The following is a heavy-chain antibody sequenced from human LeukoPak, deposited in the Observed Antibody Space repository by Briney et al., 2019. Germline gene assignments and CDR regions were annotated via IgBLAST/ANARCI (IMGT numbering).Heavy chain of an antibody. Sequence: SVKVSCKASGGTFSSYAISWVRQAPGQGLEWMGRIIPIFGTANYAQKFQGRVTITTDESTSTAYMELSSLRSEDTAVYYCAREGYGSGSYYWADYYYYYMDVWGKGTTVTVSS. V-gene: IGHV1-69*05. J-gene: IGHJ6*03. CDR1: GGTFSSYA. CDR3: AREGYGSGSYYWADYYYYYMDV. D-gene: IGHD3-10*01. CDR2: IIPIFGTA.